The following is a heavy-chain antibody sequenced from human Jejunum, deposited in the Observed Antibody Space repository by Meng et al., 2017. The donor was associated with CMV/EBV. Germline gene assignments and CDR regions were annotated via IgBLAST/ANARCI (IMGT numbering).Heavy chain of an antibody. J-gene: IGHJ4*02. CDR2: ITGSGGNT. CDR3: ARLSDS. V-gene: IGHV3-23*01. Sequence: LKISCEGSGFPFSNSWMHWVRQAPGKGLKWVASITGSGGNTYYADSVKGRFTISRDNSKNTLYLQMNSLRADDTAVYYCARLSDSWGQGTRVTVSS. CDR1: GFPFSNSW. D-gene: IGHD2-15*01.